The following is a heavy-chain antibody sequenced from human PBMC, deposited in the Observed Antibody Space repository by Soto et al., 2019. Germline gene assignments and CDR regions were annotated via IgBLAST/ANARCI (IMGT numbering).Heavy chain of an antibody. CDR3: ARGSWFGELY. V-gene: IGHV4-34*01. J-gene: IGHJ4*02. D-gene: IGHD3-10*01. CDR2: INHSGST. CDR1: GGSFSGYY. Sequence: QVQLQQWGAGLLKPSETLSLTCAVYGGSFSGYYWSWIRQPPGKGLEWIGEINHSGSTNYNPSLKSRGTLSVDTSKNQYSLKLSSVTAADTAVYYCARGSWFGELYWGQGTLVTVSS.